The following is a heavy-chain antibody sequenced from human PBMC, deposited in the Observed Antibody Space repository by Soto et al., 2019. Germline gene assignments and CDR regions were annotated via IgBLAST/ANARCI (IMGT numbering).Heavy chain of an antibody. J-gene: IGHJ4*02. D-gene: IGHD3-22*01. V-gene: IGHV3-23*01. Sequence: EVQLLESGGDLIQPGGSLRLSCAASGFTFNIYAMTWVRQAPGKGLEWVSAISRYGDFTYYADSVEGRFTISRDNSKNTLYLKMNSLRDEDTAVYYCAQDRYLDHDSRGYLFDNGGQGTLVTVSS. CDR3: AQDRYLDHDSRGYLFDN. CDR1: GFTFNIYA. CDR2: ISRYGDFT.